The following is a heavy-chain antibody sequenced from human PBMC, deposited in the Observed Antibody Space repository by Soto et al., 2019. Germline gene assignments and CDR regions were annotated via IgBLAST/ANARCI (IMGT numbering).Heavy chain of an antibody. J-gene: IGHJ4*02. D-gene: IGHD6-19*01. CDR1: GFTFSSYW. V-gene: IGHV3-74*01. CDR2: INSDGSAI. CDR3: VRAWAGY. Sequence: SLRLSCAASGFTFSSYWMHWIRQAPGKGLVWVSRINSDGSAINYADSVKGRFTVSRDNAKNTLYLQMNSLRAEDTAVYYCVRAWAGYWGQGTLVTVSS.